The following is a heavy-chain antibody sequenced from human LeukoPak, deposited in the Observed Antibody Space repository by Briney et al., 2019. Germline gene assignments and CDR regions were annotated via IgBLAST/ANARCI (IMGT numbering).Heavy chain of an antibody. V-gene: IGHV4-61*01. CDR3: ARDSVTGGYYYYYMDV. CDR2: IYYSGST. Sequence: SETLSLTCSVSGFSITSGYFWGWIRQPPGKGLEWIGYIYYSGSTNYNPSLKSRVTISVDTSKNQFSLKLSSVTAADTAVYYCARDSVTGGYYYYYMDVWGKGTTVTVSS. J-gene: IGHJ6*03. D-gene: IGHD1-14*01. CDR1: GFSITSGYF.